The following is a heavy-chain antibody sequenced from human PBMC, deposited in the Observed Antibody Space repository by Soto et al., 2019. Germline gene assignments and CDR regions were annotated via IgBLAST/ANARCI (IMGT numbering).Heavy chain of an antibody. CDR1: GFTFSSAW. V-gene: IGHV3-15*07. CDR2: IKTKSQGETT. CDR3: TTGSDEGY. Sequence: EVQLVESGGGLVKPGGSLRLSCAASGFTFSSAWMNWVRQAPGKGLEWVGRIKTKSQGETTDYPAPVNGRFPILRDDYKNMLYLQMSSLNTEATAVYYCTTGSDEGYWGQGTLVTVSS. D-gene: IGHD1-26*01. J-gene: IGHJ4*02.